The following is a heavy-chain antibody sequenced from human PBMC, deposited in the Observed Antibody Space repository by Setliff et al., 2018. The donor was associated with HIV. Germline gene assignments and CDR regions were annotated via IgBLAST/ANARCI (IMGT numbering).Heavy chain of an antibody. D-gene: IGHD3-10*01. CDR1: GYTFTYRY. CDR3: ASQRTMVRDEGYFDL. Sequence: GASVKVSCKASGYTFTYRYLHWVRQAPGQALEWMGWITPFNGNTNYAQEFQDRVTITRDRSMSTAYMELSSLRSEDTAMYYCASQRTMVRDEGYFDLWGRGTLVTVSS. CDR2: ITPFNGNT. V-gene: IGHV1-45*02. J-gene: IGHJ2*01.